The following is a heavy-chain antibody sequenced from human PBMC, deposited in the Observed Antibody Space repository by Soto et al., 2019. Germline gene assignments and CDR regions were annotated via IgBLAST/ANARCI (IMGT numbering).Heavy chain of an antibody. D-gene: IGHD5-18*01. V-gene: IGHV3-7*01. CDR3: ARGDTPMITGMDSFDI. CDR1: GFTFSRYW. J-gene: IGHJ3*02. Sequence: GGSLRLSCAASGFTFSRYWMNWVRQAPGKGLEWVANIKQDGTEKNYVDSVKGRFTISRDNAKNSLYLQMDSLRAEDTAVYFCARGDTPMITGMDSFDIWGQGTLVTVSS. CDR2: IKQDGTEK.